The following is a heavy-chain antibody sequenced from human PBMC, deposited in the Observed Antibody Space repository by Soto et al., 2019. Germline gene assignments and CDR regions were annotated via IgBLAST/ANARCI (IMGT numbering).Heavy chain of an antibody. CDR1: GYTFTSYY. CDR3: ARVIVGEVGPPDYYYYGMDV. D-gene: IGHD3-10*01. J-gene: IGHJ6*02. V-gene: IGHV1-46*01. Sequence: ASVKVSCKASGYTFTSYYMHWVRQAPGQGLEWMGIINPSGGSTSYAQKFQGRVTMTRDTSTSTVYMELSSLRSEDTAVYYCARVIVGEVGPPDYYYYGMDVWGQGTTVTVSS. CDR2: INPSGGST.